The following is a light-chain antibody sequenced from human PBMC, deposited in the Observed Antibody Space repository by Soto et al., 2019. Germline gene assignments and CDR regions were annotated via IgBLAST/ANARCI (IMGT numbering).Light chain of an antibody. CDR1: SSDVGGYNY. V-gene: IGLV2-11*01. J-gene: IGLJ1*01. CDR3: CSYAGSPYV. Sequence: QSALTQPRSVSGSPGQSVTISCTGTSSDVGGYNYVSWYQQHPGKAPKLMIYDVSKRPSGVPDRFSGSKSGNTASLTISPLQSEDESDYYCCSYAGSPYVFGTGTKLTVL. CDR2: DVS.